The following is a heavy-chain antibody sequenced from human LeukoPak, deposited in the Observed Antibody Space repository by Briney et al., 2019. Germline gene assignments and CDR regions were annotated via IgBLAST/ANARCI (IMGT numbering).Heavy chain of an antibody. J-gene: IGHJ4*02. CDR1: GYTFTSYY. CDR2: INPSGGST. Sequence: GASVTVSCKASGYTFTSYYMHWVRQAPGQGLEWMGIINPSGGSTSYAQKFQGRATMTRDTSTSTVYMELSSLRSEDTAVYYCARVREMATIGFDYWGQGTLVTVSS. V-gene: IGHV1-46*01. CDR3: ARVREMATIGFDY. D-gene: IGHD5-24*01.